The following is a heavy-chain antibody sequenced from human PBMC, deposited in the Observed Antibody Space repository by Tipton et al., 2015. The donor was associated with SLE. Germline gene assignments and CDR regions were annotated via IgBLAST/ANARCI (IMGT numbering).Heavy chain of an antibody. D-gene: IGHD6-25*01. CDR1: GGSINRNIYY. Sequence: LRLSCSVSGGSINRNIYYWAWIRHPPGKGLEWIGSVYYDGSTHYNPSLESRVAISADTSKNEFSLKLNSVTAADTAVYYCARAYRVAAAKNNWFDSWGQGTLVTVSS. CDR2: VYYDGST. J-gene: IGHJ5*01. V-gene: IGHV4-39*07. CDR3: ARAYRVAAAKNNWFDS.